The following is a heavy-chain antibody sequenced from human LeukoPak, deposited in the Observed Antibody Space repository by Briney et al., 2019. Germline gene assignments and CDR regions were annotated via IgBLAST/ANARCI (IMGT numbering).Heavy chain of an antibody. CDR1: AYIFRNYW. D-gene: IGHD2-15*01. J-gene: IGHJ6*02. V-gene: IGHV5-51*01. CDR2: IFPDDSDT. CDR3: ARHGLEGCSGGRCYTSFHYYGMDV. Sequence: GESLKISCKGYAYIFRNYWSGWLRQMPGKGLEWMGIIFPDDSDTKYSPSFQGQVTISADKSLSTAYLQWTSLRASDTAIYYCARHGLEGCSGGRCYTSFHYYGMDVWGHGTTVTVSS.